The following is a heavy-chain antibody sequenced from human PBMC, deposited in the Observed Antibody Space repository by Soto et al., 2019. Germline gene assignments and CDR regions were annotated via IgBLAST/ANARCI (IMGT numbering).Heavy chain of an antibody. V-gene: IGHV3-23*01. CDR1: GFMFNTYA. CDR2: ITNTGGGT. Sequence: EVQLSESGGGLVQPGGSLRLSCEASGFMFNTYAMTWVRQAPGKGLEWVATITNTGGGTYYADSVKGRFTISRDNSNNRLYLQMCSLRAEDTAVYFCASRPRYYNIAVWGQGTTVTVSS. CDR3: ASRPRYYNIAV. J-gene: IGHJ6*02.